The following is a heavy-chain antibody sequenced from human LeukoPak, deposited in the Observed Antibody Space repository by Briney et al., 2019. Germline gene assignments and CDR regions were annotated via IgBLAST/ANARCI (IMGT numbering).Heavy chain of an antibody. CDR3: AGDKRVAVAGTYIYYYYMDV. D-gene: IGHD6-19*01. CDR2: IYYSGST. Sequence: PSETLSLTCTVSGGSISSYYWSWIRQPPGKGLEWIGYIYYSGSTNYNPSLKSRVTMSVDTSKNQFSLKLSSVTAADTAVYYCAGDKRVAVAGTYIYYYYMDVWGNGTTVTISS. J-gene: IGHJ6*03. CDR1: GGSISSYY. V-gene: IGHV4-59*12.